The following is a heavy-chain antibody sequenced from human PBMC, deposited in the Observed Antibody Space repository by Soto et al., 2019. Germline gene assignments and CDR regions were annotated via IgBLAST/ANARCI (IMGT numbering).Heavy chain of an antibody. Sequence: GGSLRLSCAASGFIFSSYAMSWVRQAPGKGLEWVSAISGSGGNTYYADPVKGRFTISRDNSKNTLYLQMSSLRAEDTAVYYCARDFSMVIVAPGYWGQGTLVTVSS. CDR1: GFIFSSYA. V-gene: IGHV3-23*01. D-gene: IGHD5-12*01. CDR2: ISGSGGNT. J-gene: IGHJ4*02. CDR3: ARDFSMVIVAPGY.